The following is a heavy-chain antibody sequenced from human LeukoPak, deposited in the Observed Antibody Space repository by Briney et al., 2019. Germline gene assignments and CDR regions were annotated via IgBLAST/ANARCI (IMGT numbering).Heavy chain of an antibody. Sequence: GGSLRLSCAASGFTFSSYAMSWVRQAPGKGLEWVSAISGSGGSTYYADPVKGRFTISRDNSKNTLYLQMNSLRAEDTAVYYCANPGYSSSSVSVDYWGQGTLVTVSS. CDR1: GFTFSSYA. J-gene: IGHJ4*02. CDR2: ISGSGGST. V-gene: IGHV3-23*01. D-gene: IGHD6-13*01. CDR3: ANPGYSSSSVSVDY.